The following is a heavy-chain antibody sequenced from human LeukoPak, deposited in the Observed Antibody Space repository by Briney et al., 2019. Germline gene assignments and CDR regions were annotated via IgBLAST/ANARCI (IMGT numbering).Heavy chain of an antibody. J-gene: IGHJ4*02. V-gene: IGHV3-23*01. CDR2: ISGSGGST. Sequence: GGSLRLSCAASGFTFSSYAMSWVRRALGKGVEWGSAISGSGGSTYYGDSVKGLFTISTATSTNPLYLQINRLTAEDTAAYHSAVDYYDSSYYFDSWGPGTPVTVS. CDR3: AVDYYDSSYYFDS. CDR1: GFTFSSYA. D-gene: IGHD3-22*01.